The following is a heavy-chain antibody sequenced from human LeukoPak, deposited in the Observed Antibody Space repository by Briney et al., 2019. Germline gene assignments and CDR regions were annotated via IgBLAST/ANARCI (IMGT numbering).Heavy chain of an antibody. D-gene: IGHD2-2*01. CDR3: AKKLLGYCSRTSCHEGRFDP. CDR2: TRYDGSDK. CDR1: GFTLSNYV. Sequence: GGSLRLSCAASGFTLSNYVMHWVRQAPGKGLEWVAFTRYDGSDKYNADSLKGRFTISRDNSKNTLYLQMNSLRAEDTAVYYCAKKLLGYCSRTSCHEGRFDPWGQGALVTVSS. J-gene: IGHJ5*02. V-gene: IGHV3-30*02.